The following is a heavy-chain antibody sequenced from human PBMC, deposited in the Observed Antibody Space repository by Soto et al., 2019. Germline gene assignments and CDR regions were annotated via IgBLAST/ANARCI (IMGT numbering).Heavy chain of an antibody. V-gene: IGHV1-69*14. D-gene: IGHD2-21*02. J-gene: IGHJ6*02. CDR1: GGTFSSYA. Sequence: QVQLVQSGAEVKKPGSSVKVSCKASGGTFSSYAISWVRQAPGQGLEWMGGIIPIFGTANYAQKFQGRVTSAADKSMSAAYMELSRLRAGDTAVYYWARDTAYCGGDCYSSAHYYYGMDVWGQGTTVTVCS. CDR3: ARDTAYCGGDCYSSAHYYYGMDV. CDR2: IIPIFGTA.